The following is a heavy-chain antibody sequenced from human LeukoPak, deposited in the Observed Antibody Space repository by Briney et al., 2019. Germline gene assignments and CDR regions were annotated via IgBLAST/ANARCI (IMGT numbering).Heavy chain of an antibody. J-gene: IGHJ5*02. D-gene: IGHD6-13*01. V-gene: IGHV1-69*05. Sequence: SVKVSCKASGGTFSSYAISWVRQAPGQGLEWMGGIIPIFGTANYAQKFQGRVTITTDESTSTAYMELSSLRSEDTAVYYCAKREELYSSSWYSLSFFIPDNWFDPWGQGTLVTVSS. CDR2: IIPIFGTA. CDR1: GGTFSSYA. CDR3: AKREELYSSSWYSLSFFIPDNWFDP.